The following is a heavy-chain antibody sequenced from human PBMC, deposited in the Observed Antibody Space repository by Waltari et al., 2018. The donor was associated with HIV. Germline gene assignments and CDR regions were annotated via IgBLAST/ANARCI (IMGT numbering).Heavy chain of an antibody. CDR1: GFTFSNYW. J-gene: IGHJ4*02. CDR3: ARAYSGTYRIGDY. D-gene: IGHD1-26*01. V-gene: IGHV3-7*01. CDR2: SKQDGSEK. Sequence: EVQLVESGGGLVQPGGSLRVSCAASGFTFSNYWMTWVRQAPGKGLEWVDNSKQDGSEKYYLDSVKGRFTIARDNPKNSLYLQMNSLRAEDTAIYYCARAYSGTYRIGDYWGQGTLVTVSS.